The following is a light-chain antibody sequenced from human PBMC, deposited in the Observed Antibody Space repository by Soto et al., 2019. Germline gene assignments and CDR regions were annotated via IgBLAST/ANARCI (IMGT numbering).Light chain of an antibody. CDR2: GAS. V-gene: IGKV3-15*01. CDR1: QSVFNY. Sequence: EIVMTQSPATLSVSPGERATLSCRASQSVFNYLAWFQQKPGQAPRLLIYGASTRASGIPARFSGSGSGTEFTLTISSLQSEDFAVYYCQQYNNWPRTFGQGTKVDIK. J-gene: IGKJ1*01. CDR3: QQYNNWPRT.